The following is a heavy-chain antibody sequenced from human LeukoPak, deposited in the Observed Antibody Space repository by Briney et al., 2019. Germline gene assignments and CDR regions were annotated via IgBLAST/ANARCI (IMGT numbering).Heavy chain of an antibody. J-gene: IGHJ5*02. CDR3: ARDSYSSNWFDP. CDR2: INSDGSST. CDR1: GYTFSSYW. V-gene: IGHV3-74*01. Sequence: GSVKVSCKASGYTFSSYWMHWVRQAPGKGLVWVSRINSDGSSTSYADSVKGRFTISRDNAKNTLYLQMNSLRAEDTAVYYCARDSYSSNWFDPWGQGTLVTVSS. D-gene: IGHD6-13*01.